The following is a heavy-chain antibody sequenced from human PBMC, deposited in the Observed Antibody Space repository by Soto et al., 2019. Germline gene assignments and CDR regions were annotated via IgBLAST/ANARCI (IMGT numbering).Heavy chain of an antibody. CDR2: MYTTGNT. CDR3: ARGLGGCLGTGFCPLDV. CDR1: GGSISGYY. D-gene: IGHD3-16*01. J-gene: IGHJ6*02. V-gene: IGHV4-59*01. Sequence: QVQLQESGPGLVKPSETLSLTCTVSGGSISGYYWSWIRQPPGKGLEWIGYMYTTGNTVYRPSFKSQASISFNTYHNNSSRQLTASTAAYTGVYYRARGLGGCLGTGFCPLDVCGQGTTFTVAS.